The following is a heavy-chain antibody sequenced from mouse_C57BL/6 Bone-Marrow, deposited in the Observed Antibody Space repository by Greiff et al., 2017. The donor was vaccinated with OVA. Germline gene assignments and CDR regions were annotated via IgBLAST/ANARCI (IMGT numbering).Heavy chain of an antibody. CDR3: ASIYGYDGY. D-gene: IGHD2-2*01. CDR1: GFTFSSYG. V-gene: IGHV5-6*01. Sequence: DVHLVESGGDLVKPGGSLKLSCAASGFTFSSYGMSWVRQTPDKRLEWVATISSGGSYTYYPDSVKGRFTISRDNAKNTLYLQMSSLKSEDTAMYYCASIYGYDGYWGQGTTLTVSS. CDR2: ISSGGSYT. J-gene: IGHJ2*01.